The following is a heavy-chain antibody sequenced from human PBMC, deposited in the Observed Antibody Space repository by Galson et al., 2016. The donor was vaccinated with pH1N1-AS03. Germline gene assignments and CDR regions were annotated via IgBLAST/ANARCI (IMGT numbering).Heavy chain of an antibody. CDR1: GYTFTTYD. CDR3: ARSILGETDD. CDR2: MTPNNGNT. D-gene: IGHD3-16*01. J-gene: IGHJ4*02. V-gene: IGHV1-8*01. Sequence: SVKVSCKASGYTFTTYDINWVRQAAGQGLEWMGWMTPNNGNTDYAQRFQGRVTMTRNTSISTAYMELSGLQSEDTAVYYCARSILGETDDWRQGTLVIVAS.